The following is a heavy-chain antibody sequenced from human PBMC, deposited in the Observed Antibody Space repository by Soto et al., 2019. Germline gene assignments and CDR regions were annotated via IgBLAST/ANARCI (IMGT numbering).Heavy chain of an antibody. CDR2: ISSSSSYI. J-gene: IGHJ3*02. D-gene: IGHD6-13*01. V-gene: IGHV3-21*01. CDR3: ARSSAAQNAFDI. Sequence: PGGSLRRSCAASGFTFSSYSMNWVRQAPGKGLEWVSSISSSSSYIYYADSVKGRFAISRDNAKNSLYLQMNSLRAEDTAVYYCARSSAAQNAFDIWGQGTMVTVSS. CDR1: GFTFSSYS.